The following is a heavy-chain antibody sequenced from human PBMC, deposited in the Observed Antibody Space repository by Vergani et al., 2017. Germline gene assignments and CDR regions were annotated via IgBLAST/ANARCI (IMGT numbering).Heavy chain of an antibody. CDR2: RWYDGSNK. V-gene: IGHV3-33*01. CDR1: GFTFSSYA. CDR3: ARDRRYSTGGGFDY. D-gene: IGHD6-25*01. Sequence: QVQLVESGGSVVQPGRSLRLSCAASGFTFSSYAMHWVRPTPGKGLEWVAVRWYDGSNKYYVDSVKGRFTISRDNSKNTLYLQKNSLRAEDTAVYYCARDRRYSTGGGFDYWGQGTLVSVSS. J-gene: IGHJ4*02.